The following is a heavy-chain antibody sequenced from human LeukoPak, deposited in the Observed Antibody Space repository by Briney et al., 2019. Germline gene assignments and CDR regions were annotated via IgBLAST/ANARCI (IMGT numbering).Heavy chain of an antibody. V-gene: IGHV3-23*01. J-gene: IGHJ4*02. CDR3: AKDKLYYYDSSGYFFLDY. CDR2: ISGSGGST. D-gene: IGHD3-22*01. CDR1: GFTFNNYA. Sequence: GGSLILSCAASGFTFNNYAMTWVRQAPGKGLEWVSTISGSGGSTYFADSVKGRFTISRDNSKNTLYLRMNSLRAEDTALYYCAKDKLYYYDSSGYFFLDYWGQGTLVTVSS.